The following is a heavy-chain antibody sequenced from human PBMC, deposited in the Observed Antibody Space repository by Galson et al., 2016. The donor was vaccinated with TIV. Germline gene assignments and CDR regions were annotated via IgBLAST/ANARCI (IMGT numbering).Heavy chain of an antibody. CDR2: IHPGDSDT. J-gene: IGHJ4*02. CDR1: GYSFTSYW. D-gene: IGHD3/OR15-3a*01. V-gene: IGHV5-51*01. Sequence: SGAEVKKPGESLKISCKGSGYSFTSYWIAWVRQMPGKGLELMGVIHPGDSDTRYSPSFQGQVSISADRSISTAYLQWSSLKASDTAMYYCARAFWTGNYFFDFWGQGTLVTVSS. CDR3: ARAFWTGNYFFDF.